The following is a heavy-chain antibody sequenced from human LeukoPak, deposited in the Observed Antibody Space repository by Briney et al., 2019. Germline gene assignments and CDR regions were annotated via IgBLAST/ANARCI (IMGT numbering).Heavy chain of an antibody. CDR1: VGSINNYY. D-gene: IGHD6-13*01. V-gene: IGHV4-59*01. CDR2: IYYSGSI. CDR3: ARGNSWSDY. Sequence: SETLSLTCTVSVGSINNYYWSWIRQPPGKGLEWIGYIYYSGSINYNPSLKSRVTISVDTSKNQFSLKLSSVTAADTAVYYCARGNSWSDYWGQGTLVTVSS. J-gene: IGHJ4*02.